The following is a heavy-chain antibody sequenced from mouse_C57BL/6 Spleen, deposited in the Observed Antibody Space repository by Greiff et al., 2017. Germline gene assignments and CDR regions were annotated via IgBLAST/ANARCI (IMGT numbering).Heavy chain of an antibody. CDR3: ARRDGYLYYFDY. CDR2: ISSGSSTI. J-gene: IGHJ2*01. D-gene: IGHD2-3*01. V-gene: IGHV5-17*01. Sequence: EVMLVESGGGLVKPGGSLKLSCAASGFTFSDYGMHWVRQAPEKGLEWVAYISSGSSTIYYADTVKGRFTISRDNAKNTLFLQMTRLRSEDTAMYYCARRDGYLYYFDYWGQGTTLTVSS. CDR1: GFTFSDYG.